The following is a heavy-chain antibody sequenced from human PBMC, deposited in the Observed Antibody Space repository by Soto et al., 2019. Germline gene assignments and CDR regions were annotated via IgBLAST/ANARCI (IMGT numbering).Heavy chain of an antibody. CDR2: IYHSGNT. V-gene: IGHV4-4*02. CDR1: GGSISSSNW. D-gene: IGHD3-10*01. CDR3: ARRWGEGRVDY. Sequence: QVQLQESGPGLVKPSGTLSLTCAVSGGSISSSNWWSWVRQPPGKGLEWIGEIYHSGNTNYNPSLKSRVALAGDTSRNQFALKLSSVTAADPAVYYCARRWGEGRVDYWGQGTLVTVSS. J-gene: IGHJ4*02.